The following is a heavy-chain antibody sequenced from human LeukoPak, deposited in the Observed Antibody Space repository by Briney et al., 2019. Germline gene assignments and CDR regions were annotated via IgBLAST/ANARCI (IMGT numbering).Heavy chain of an antibody. D-gene: IGHD2-2*01. CDR2: IKQDGSEK. CDR3: AKDAGYCSSTSCPSDY. J-gene: IGHJ4*02. CDR1: GFTFSSYW. V-gene: IGHV3-7*01. Sequence: GGSLRLSCAASGFTFSSYWMSWVRQAPGKGLEWVANIKQDGSEKYYADSVKGRFTISRDNSKNTLYLQMNSLRAEDTAVYYCAKDAGYCSSTSCPSDYWGQGTLVTVSS.